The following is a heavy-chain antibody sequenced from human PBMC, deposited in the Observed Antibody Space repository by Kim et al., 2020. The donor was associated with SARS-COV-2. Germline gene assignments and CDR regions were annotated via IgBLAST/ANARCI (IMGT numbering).Heavy chain of an antibody. V-gene: IGHV4-59*01. D-gene: IGHD6-19*01. J-gene: IGHJ4*02. CDR3: ARDKQWLIY. Sequence: RTNYNPSLKSRVTISVDTSKNQFSLKLSPGTAADTAVYYCARDKQWLIYWGQGTLVTVSS. CDR2: RT.